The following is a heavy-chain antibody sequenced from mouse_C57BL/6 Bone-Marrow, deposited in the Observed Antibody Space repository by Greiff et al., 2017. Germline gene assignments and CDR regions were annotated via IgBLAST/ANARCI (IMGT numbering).Heavy chain of an antibody. J-gene: IGHJ4*01. CDR3: ARCLGKNYYAMDY. D-gene: IGHD2-1*01. Sequence: QVQLQQSDAELVKPGASVKISCKVSGYTFTDHTIHWMKQRPEQGLEWIGYIYPRDGSTKYNEKFKGKATLTADKSSSTAYMQLNSLTSEDAAVYFGARCLGKNYYAMDYWGQGTSVTVSS. V-gene: IGHV1-78*01. CDR2: IYPRDGST. CDR1: GYTFTDHT.